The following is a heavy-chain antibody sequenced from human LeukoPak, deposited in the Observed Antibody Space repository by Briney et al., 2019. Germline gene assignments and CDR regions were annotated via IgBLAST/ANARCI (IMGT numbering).Heavy chain of an antibody. CDR2: IYPADSTA. D-gene: IGHD2/OR15-2a*01. CDR1: GYSFTTYW. J-gene: IGHJ3*02. Sequence: KGGESLKISCKASGYSFTTYWIGWVRQMPGKGLEWMGIIYPADSTAQYSPSFQGQVTISVDKSITTAYLQWSSLKASDTAMYYCARHLSPDGFDIWGQGTMVIVSS. V-gene: IGHV5-51*01. CDR3: ARHLSPDGFDI.